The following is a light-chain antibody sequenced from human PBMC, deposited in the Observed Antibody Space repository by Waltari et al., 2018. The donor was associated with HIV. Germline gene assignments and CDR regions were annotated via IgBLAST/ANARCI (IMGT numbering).Light chain of an antibody. CDR1: TGPVPSAYY. CDR2: NTG. CDR3: LLYYGGSWV. V-gene: IGLV7-43*01. Sequence: QTVVTQEPSLTVSPGGTVTLTSASTTGPVPSAYYPNWFQQKPGQAPRSLIYNTGNKNSWTPARFSGSLLGDKAALTLSGVQAEDEAEYYCLLYYGGSWVFGGGTKLTVL. J-gene: IGLJ3*02.